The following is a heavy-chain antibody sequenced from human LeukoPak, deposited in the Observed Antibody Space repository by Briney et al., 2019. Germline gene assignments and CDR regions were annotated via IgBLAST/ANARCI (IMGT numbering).Heavy chain of an antibody. J-gene: IGHJ6*03. V-gene: IGHV3-74*01. D-gene: IGHD3-3*01. CDR3: AAGGGWDPSFGVVTHIDA. CDR2: MNNDGHGI. Sequence: GGSLRLPCFTSGFTFSGYWMHWVRQGPEKALELFSGMNNDGHGIIYADSVKGRFTTSRDNVKNTLYLQMNSLRVEDTAVYYCAAGGGWDPSFGVVTHIDAWGKGTTVVVS. CDR1: GFTFSGYW.